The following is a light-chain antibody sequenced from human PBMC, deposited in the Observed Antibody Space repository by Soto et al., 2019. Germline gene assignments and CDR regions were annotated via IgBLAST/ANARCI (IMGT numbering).Light chain of an antibody. J-gene: IGKJ3*01. CDR3: QQYDNLPVT. Sequence: DLQMTQSPSSLSASVGDRVTITCQASQDISNYLNWYQQKPGKAPKLLIYDASNLETGVPSRFSGSGSGTEFTFTISSLQPEDIATYYCQQYDNLPVTFGPGTKVDIK. CDR2: DAS. CDR1: QDISNY. V-gene: IGKV1-33*01.